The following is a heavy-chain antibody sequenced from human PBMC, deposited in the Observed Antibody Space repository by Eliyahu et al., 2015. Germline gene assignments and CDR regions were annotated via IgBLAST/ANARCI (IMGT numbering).Heavy chain of an antibody. V-gene: IGHV3-21*01. CDR2: ISSSSSYI. J-gene: IGHJ4*02. CDR3: ARGPIVATXFNDY. Sequence: EVQLVESGGGLVKPGGSLRLXCAXSXFXFXSYSTNWVRQAPGKGLGXVSSISSSSSYIYYADSVKGRFTISRDNAKNSLYLQMNSLRAEDTAVYYCARGPIVATXFNDYWGQGTLVTVSS. CDR1: XFXFXSYS. D-gene: IGHD5-12*01.